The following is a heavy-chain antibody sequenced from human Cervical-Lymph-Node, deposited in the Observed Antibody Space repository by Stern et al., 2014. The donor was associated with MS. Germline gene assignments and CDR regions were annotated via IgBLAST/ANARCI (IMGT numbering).Heavy chain of an antibody. D-gene: IGHD5-18*01. CDR1: GGTITSSNW. CDR3: ARDSRRGYGYGYDY. V-gene: IGHV4-4*02. Sequence: QVQLQESGPRLVQPSGTLSLTCAVSGGTITSSNWRSWVRQPPGKGPEWIGDIFHHGIRNYSPSLESRVAISEDKSKILFSLKLASVTAADTAVYFCARDSRRGYGYGYDYWGQGILVIVSS. J-gene: IGHJ4*02. CDR2: IFHHGIR.